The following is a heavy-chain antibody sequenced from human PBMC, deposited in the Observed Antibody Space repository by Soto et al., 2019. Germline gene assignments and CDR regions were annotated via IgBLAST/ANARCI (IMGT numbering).Heavy chain of an antibody. V-gene: IGHV2-5*02. CDR3: GHSAGSSRGSSHSRTGPCDF. D-gene: IGHD2-15*01. J-gene: IGHJ4*02. CDR2: IYWDGDE. CDR1: GFSLSSSGLG. Sequence: QITLKESGPTLVKPTQTLTLTCTFSGFSLSSSGLGVGWIRQPPGKALEWLALIYWDGDERYSSSLKSRLTRSTNTTKNGVVRTMSDTLAPDTGTQSRGHSAGSSRGSSHSRTGPCDFGGQVTLVAVSS.